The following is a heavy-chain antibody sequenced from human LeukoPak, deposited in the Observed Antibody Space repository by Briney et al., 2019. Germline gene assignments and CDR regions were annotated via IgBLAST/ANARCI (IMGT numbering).Heavy chain of an antibody. Sequence: SETLSLTCAVYGGSFSGYYWSWIRQPPGKGLEWIGEINHSGSTNYNPSLKSRVTISVDTSKNQFSLKLSSVTAADTAVYYCARGLEDSSGYYPYYFDYWGQGTLVTVSS. CDR2: INHSGST. CDR3: ARGLEDSSGYYPYYFDY. V-gene: IGHV4-34*01. D-gene: IGHD3-22*01. CDR1: GGSFSGYY. J-gene: IGHJ4*02.